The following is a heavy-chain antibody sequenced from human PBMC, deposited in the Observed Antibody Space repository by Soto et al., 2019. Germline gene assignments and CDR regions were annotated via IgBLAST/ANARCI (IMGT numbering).Heavy chain of an antibody. CDR3: ARAVRGSYYDS. Sequence: QVQLQESGPGLVKPSQTLSLTCTVSGGSISSGDYYWSWIRQPPGKGLEWIGYIFYSGSTYYNPSRKGRLSISVDTSKNQFSLKLSSVTAADTAVYYCARAVRGSYYDSWGQGTLVTVSS. D-gene: IGHD1-26*01. J-gene: IGHJ4*02. CDR1: GGSISSGDYY. V-gene: IGHV4-30-4*01. CDR2: IFYSGST.